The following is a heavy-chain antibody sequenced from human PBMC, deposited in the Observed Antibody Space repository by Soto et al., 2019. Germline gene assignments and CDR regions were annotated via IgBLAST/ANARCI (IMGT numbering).Heavy chain of an antibody. V-gene: IGHV3-33*01. CDR1: GFTFNTYS. Sequence: QVQLDESGGGVVQPGRSLRLSCEASGFTFNTYSMHWVRQPPGKGLEWLAAIWYDGTQKYYADSVKGRFIISRDNSKKTLYLEMNSLRAEDTAVYYCARAGGTTVTGLWHFDSLGQGTLVTVSS. CDR3: ARAGGTTVTGLWHFDS. D-gene: IGHD4-17*01. CDR2: IWYDGTQK. J-gene: IGHJ4*02.